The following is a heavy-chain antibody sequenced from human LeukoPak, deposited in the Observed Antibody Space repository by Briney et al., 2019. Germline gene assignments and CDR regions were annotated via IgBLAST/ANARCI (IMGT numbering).Heavy chain of an antibody. J-gene: IGHJ4*02. D-gene: IGHD3-3*01. CDR2: IWYDGSNK. CDR1: GFTFSGYW. Sequence: GGSLRLSCAASGFTFSGYWMSWVRQAPGKGLEWVAVIWYDGSNKYYADSVKGRFTISRDNSKNTLYLQMNSLRAEDTAVYYCARDTPIFSFDYWGQGTLVTVSS. CDR3: ARDTPIFSFDY. V-gene: IGHV3-33*08.